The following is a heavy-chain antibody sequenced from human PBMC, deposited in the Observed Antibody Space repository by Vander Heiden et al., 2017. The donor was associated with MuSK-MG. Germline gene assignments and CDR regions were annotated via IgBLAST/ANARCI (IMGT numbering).Heavy chain of an antibody. CDR3: GRGDLGGEY. CDR2: ISNSGASI. CDR1: GFTLSSFT. D-gene: IGHD7-27*01. V-gene: IGHV3-48*01. Sequence: EVQLVESGGGLVQFGGSLRLSCVASGFTLSSFTMNWVRQAPGKGLEWVSMISNSGASIDYADSVKGRFTISRDNAKNSLYMKMNGLRAEDTAADDCGRGDLGGEYWGQGTLVTVSS. J-gene: IGHJ4*02.